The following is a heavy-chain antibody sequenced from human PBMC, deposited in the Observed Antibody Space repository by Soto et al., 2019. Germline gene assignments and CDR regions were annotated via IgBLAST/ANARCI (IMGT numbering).Heavy chain of an antibody. CDR1: GFTFSNYA. CDR2: ISGRDGTT. CDR3: AKSWEPIATAAEYFQN. J-gene: IGHJ1*01. V-gene: IGHV3-23*01. Sequence: EVQLLESGGGSAQPGGSLRLSCAASGFTFSNYAMSWVRQAPGKGLEWVSAISGRDGTTDYADSVKGRFTISRDNSKNTVILHMNSLRGEDTAVYYCAKSWEPIATAAEYFQNWGQGTLVTVSS. D-gene: IGHD1-26*01.